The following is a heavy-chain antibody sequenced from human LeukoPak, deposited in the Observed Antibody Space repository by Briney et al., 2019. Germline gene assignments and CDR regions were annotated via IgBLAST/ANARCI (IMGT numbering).Heavy chain of an antibody. CDR1: GFTFSSYS. D-gene: IGHD1-14*01. CDR3: ASGILADAFDI. V-gene: IGHV3-21*01. Sequence: PGGSLRLSCAASGFTFSSYSMNWVRQAPGKGLEWVSSISSSSSYIYYADSVKGRFTISRDNAKNSLCLQMNSLRAEDTAVYYCASGILADAFDIWGQGTMVTVSS. J-gene: IGHJ3*02. CDR2: ISSSSSYI.